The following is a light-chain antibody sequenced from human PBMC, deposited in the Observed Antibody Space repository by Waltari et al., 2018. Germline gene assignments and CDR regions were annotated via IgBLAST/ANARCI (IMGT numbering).Light chain of an antibody. CDR2: DAS. CDR1: QSVSDY. Sequence: EVVLTQSPATLSLSPGERATLSCRASQSVSDYLVWYQQKPGQAPRLIIYDASKRATGIPPRFSGSGSGTDFTLTISSLEPEDIAVYYCQHRSTWRHTFGGGTKVEIK. CDR3: QHRSTWRHT. V-gene: IGKV3-11*01. J-gene: IGKJ4*01.